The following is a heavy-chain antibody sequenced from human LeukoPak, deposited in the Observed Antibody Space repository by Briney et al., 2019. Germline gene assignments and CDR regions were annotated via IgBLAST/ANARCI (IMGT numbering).Heavy chain of an antibody. Sequence: GGSLRLSCAASGFTFDDYAMHWVRQAPGKGLEWVSGISWNSGSIGYADSVKGRFTISRDNAKNSLYLQMNSLRAEDTALYYCAKSGGYSYGGYDYWGQGTLVIVSS. CDR1: GFTFDDYA. J-gene: IGHJ4*02. CDR3: AKSGGYSYGGYDY. CDR2: ISWNSGSI. D-gene: IGHD5-18*01. V-gene: IGHV3-9*01.